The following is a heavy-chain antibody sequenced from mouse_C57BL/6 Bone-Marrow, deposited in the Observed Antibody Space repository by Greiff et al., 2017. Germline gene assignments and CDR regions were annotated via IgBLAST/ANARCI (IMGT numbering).Heavy chain of an antibody. D-gene: IGHD1-1*01. V-gene: IGHV1-55*01. CDR3: ARRGKLLSWYFDV. J-gene: IGHJ1*03. CDR1: GYTFTSYW. CDR2: IYPGSGST. Sequence: QVQLQQSGAELVKPGASVKMSCKASGYTFTSYWITWVKQRPGQGLEWIGDIYPGSGSTNYNEKFKGKATLTVDTSSSTAYMQLSSLTSEDSAVYYCARRGKLLSWYFDVWGTGTTVTVSS.